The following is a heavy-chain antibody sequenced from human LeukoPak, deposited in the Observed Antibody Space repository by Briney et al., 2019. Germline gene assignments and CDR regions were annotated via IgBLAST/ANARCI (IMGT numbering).Heavy chain of an antibody. Sequence: GGSLRLSCAASGFTFSTYNMNGVRQAPGKGLEWVSGISWNSVNIGHEDSVKGRFTISRDNAKNSLHLQMNSLRPEDTALYYCVKDRGLRNQWLQVTYDSWGQGTLVTVSS. V-gene: IGHV3-9*01. CDR1: GFTFSTYN. D-gene: IGHD5-24*01. CDR2: ISWNSVNI. J-gene: IGHJ4*02. CDR3: VKDRGLRNQWLQVTYDS.